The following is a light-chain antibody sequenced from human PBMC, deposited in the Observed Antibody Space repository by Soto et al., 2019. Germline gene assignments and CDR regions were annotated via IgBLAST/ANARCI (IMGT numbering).Light chain of an antibody. V-gene: IGKV3-15*01. CDR2: AAS. Sequence: ETVMTQSPVTLSLSPGDRATLSCRASHSVRSNLAWYQQKPGQPPRLLIYAASTRATGIPGRFSGSGSGTEFTLTISSLQSEDSAGYYCQQYNDWPPLTFGGGTKVEIK. CDR1: HSVRSN. CDR3: QQYNDWPPLT. J-gene: IGKJ4*01.